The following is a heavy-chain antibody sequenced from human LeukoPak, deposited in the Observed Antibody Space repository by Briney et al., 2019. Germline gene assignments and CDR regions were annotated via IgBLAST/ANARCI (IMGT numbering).Heavy chain of an antibody. Sequence: PSETLSLTCAVYGGSFSGYYWSWIRQPAGKGLEWIGRIYTSGSTNYNPSLKSRVTISVDKSKNQFSLKLSSVTAADTAVYYCARAASDYGLSEDIVVVPAAKEWFDPWGQGTLVTVSS. J-gene: IGHJ5*02. CDR3: ARAASDYGLSEDIVVVPAAKEWFDP. CDR1: GGSFSGYY. D-gene: IGHD2-2*01. V-gene: IGHV4-59*10. CDR2: IYTSGST.